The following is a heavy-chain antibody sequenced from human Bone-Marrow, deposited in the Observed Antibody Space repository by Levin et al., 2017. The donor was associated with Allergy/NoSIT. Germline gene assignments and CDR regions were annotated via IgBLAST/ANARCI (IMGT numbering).Heavy chain of an antibody. V-gene: IGHV3-11*01. CDR2: ISSSGSTI. CDR1: GFTFSDYY. D-gene: IGHD3-3*01. J-gene: IGHJ4*02. CDR3: ASGPFWSGYYVPDY. Sequence: GESLKISCAASGFTFSDYYMSWIRQAPGKGLEWVSYISSSGSTIYYADSVKGRFTISRDNAKNSLYLQMNSLRAEDTAVYYCASGPFWSGYYVPDYWGQGTLVTVSS.